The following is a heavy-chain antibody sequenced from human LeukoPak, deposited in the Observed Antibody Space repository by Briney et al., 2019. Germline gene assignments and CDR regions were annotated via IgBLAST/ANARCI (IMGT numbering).Heavy chain of an antibody. CDR1: GFTFDDYA. CDR2: INSDGSST. Sequence: PGGSLRLSCAASGFTFDDYAMHWVRQAPGKGLEWVSGINSDGSSTSYADSVKGRFTISRDNAKNTLYLQMNSLRAEDTAVYYCARASYYDFWSGYCFDYWGQGTLVTVSS. CDR3: ARASYYDFWSGYCFDY. V-gene: IGHV3-74*01. J-gene: IGHJ4*02. D-gene: IGHD3-3*01.